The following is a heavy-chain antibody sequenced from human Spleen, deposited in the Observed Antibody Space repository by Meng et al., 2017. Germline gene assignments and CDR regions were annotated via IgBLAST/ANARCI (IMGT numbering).Heavy chain of an antibody. CDR2: INHSGST. Sequence: QVQLQQWGAGLLKPSETLSLTCVVSGGSFSDYYWSWIRQPPGKGLEWIGEINHSGSTNYNPSLKSRVTISVDTSKNQFSLKLSSVTAADTAVYYCARGGSTVTNWFDPWGQGTLVTVSS. D-gene: IGHD4-17*01. CDR1: GGSFSDYY. CDR3: ARGGSTVTNWFDP. J-gene: IGHJ5*02. V-gene: IGHV4-34*01.